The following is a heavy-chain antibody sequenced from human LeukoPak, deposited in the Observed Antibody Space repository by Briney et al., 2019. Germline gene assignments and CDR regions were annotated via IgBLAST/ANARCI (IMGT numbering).Heavy chain of an antibody. Sequence: GGSLRLSCAASGFTFSSYSMNWVRQAPGKGLEWVSYISSSSTIYYADSVKGRFTISRDNAKNSLYLQMNSLRAEDTAVYYCARESYYYYDSSGPFDYWGQGTLVTVSS. CDR2: ISSSSTI. J-gene: IGHJ4*02. V-gene: IGHV3-48*01. CDR3: ARESYYYYDSSGPFDY. CDR1: GFTFSSYS. D-gene: IGHD3-22*01.